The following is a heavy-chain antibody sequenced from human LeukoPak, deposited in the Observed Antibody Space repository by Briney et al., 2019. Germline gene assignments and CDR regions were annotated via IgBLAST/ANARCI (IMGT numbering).Heavy chain of an antibody. CDR1: GGSISSGSYY. CDR3: ARHERKWYSSSWYVSRGLLQGLGFDP. D-gene: IGHD6-13*01. CDR2: IYTSGST. V-gene: IGHV4-61*02. Sequence: SQTLSLTCTVSGGSISSGSYYWSWTRQPAGKGLEWIGRIYTSGSTNYNPSLKSRVTISVDTSKNQFSLKLSSVTAADTAVYYCARHERKWYSSSWYVSRGLLQGLGFDPWGQGTLATVSS. J-gene: IGHJ5*02.